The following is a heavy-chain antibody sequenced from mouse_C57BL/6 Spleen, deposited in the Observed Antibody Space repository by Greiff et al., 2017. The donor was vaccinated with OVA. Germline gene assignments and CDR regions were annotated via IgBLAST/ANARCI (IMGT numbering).Heavy chain of an antibody. D-gene: IGHD2-4*01. Sequence: EVHLVESGGGLVQPGGSMKLSCVASGFTFSNYWMNWVRQSPEKGLEWVAQIRLKSDNYATHYAESVKGRFTISRDDSKSSVYLQMNNLRAEDTGIYYCTLYDYDFDYWGQGTTLTVSS. J-gene: IGHJ2*01. V-gene: IGHV6-3*01. CDR2: IRLKSDNYAT. CDR3: TLYDYDFDY. CDR1: GFTFSNYW.